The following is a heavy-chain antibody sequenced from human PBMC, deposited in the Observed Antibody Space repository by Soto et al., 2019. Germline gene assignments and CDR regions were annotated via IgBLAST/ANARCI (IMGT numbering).Heavy chain of an antibody. Sequence: HPGGSLRLSCAASGFTFEAYSLHLVRQLPGKGLEWVAGISGDSGSSGYADSVRGRFTVSRDNAKNSLFLQMSSLSPEDTALYYCTKRRSARPGFDAFDLWGQGTMVTVSS. CDR2: ISGDSGSS. V-gene: IGHV3-9*01. CDR3: TKRRSARPGFDAFDL. J-gene: IGHJ3*01. CDR1: GFTFEAYS.